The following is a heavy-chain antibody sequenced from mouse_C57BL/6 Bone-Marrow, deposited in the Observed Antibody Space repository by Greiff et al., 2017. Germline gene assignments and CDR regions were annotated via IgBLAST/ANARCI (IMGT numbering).Heavy chain of an antibody. D-gene: IGHD2-3*01. CDR1: GFTFSSYG. V-gene: IGHV5-6*01. CDR3: ASHDGYFYWYFDV. J-gene: IGHJ1*03. Sequence: EVQLVESGGDLVKPGGSLKLSCAASGFTFSSYGMSWVRQTPDKRLEWVATISSGGSYTYYPDSVKGRVTISRDNAKNTLYLQMSSLKSEDTAMYYCASHDGYFYWYFDVWGTGTTVTVSS. CDR2: ISSGGSYT.